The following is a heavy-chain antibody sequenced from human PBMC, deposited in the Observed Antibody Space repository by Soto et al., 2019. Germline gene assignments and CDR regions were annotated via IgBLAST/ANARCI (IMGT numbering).Heavy chain of an antibody. Sequence: GGSLRLSCAASGFTFSYYYMSWIRQAPGKGLEWVSYISSSSSYTNYADSVKGRFTISRDNAKNSLYLQMNSLRAEDTAVYYCARDRRITIFNYFDYWGQGTLVTVSS. V-gene: IGHV3-11*06. CDR2: ISSSSSYT. D-gene: IGHD3-3*01. CDR3: ARDRRITIFNYFDY. CDR1: GFTFSYYY. J-gene: IGHJ4*02.